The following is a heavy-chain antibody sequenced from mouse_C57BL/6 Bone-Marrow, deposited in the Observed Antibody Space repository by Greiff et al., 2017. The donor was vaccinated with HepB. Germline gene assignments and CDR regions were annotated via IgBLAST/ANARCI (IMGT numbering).Heavy chain of an antibody. V-gene: IGHV7-3*01. Sequence: EVQRVESGGGLVQPGGSLSLSCAASGFTFTDYYMSWVRQPPGKALEWLGFIRNKANGYTTEYSASVKGRFTISRDNSQSILYLQMNALRAEDSATYYCARDVYGPPYWYFDVWGTGTTVTVSS. CDR2: IRNKANGYTT. CDR3: ARDVYGPPYWYFDV. J-gene: IGHJ1*03. D-gene: IGHD1-1*01. CDR1: GFTFTDYY.